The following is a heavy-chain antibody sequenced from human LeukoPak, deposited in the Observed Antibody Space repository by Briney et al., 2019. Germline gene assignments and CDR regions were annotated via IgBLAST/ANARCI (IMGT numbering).Heavy chain of an antibody. J-gene: IGHJ4*02. CDR1: GYTFSSYW. V-gene: IGHV5-51*01. CDR3: AKHRGGSGIAFDY. CDR2: VYPGDSDT. Sequence: KTGESLKISCKGSGYTFSSYWIGWVRQMPGKGLECMGIVYPGDSDTRYSPSFEGQVTISADKSIGTAYLQWSSLKASDTAMYYCAKHRGGSGIAFDYWGQGTLVTVSS. D-gene: IGHD6-13*01.